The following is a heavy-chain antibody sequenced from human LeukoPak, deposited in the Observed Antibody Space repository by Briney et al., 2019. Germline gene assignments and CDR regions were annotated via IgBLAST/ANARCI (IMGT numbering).Heavy chain of an antibody. CDR2: INHSGST. V-gene: IGHV4-34*01. Sequence: PSETLSPTCAVYGEYFSTYYYSWIRQPPGKGLEWIGEINHSGSTNYNPSLKSRLTISVDMSKKQFFLRLSSVTAADTAMYYCARPGLAYCGGDCYSSDGYYFDYWGQGTLVTVSS. D-gene: IGHD2-21*01. J-gene: IGHJ4*02. CDR3: ARPGLAYCGGDCYSSDGYYFDY. CDR1: GEYFSTYY.